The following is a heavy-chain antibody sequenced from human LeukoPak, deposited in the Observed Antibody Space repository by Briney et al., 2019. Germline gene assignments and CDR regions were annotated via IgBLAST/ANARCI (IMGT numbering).Heavy chain of an antibody. CDR2: IRGGGGNR. CDR3: AKDSTASGSLTLNWFDP. V-gene: IGHV3-23*01. J-gene: IGHJ5*02. D-gene: IGHD3-10*01. Sequence: PGLSLRLSCAASGFTFSTYAMSWVRQTPGRGLEWVSTIRGGGGNRYYADSVKGRFTISRDDSKNTLYLQMNSLRAEDTAVYFCAKDSTASGSLTLNWFDPWGQGTLVTVSS. CDR1: GFTFSTYA.